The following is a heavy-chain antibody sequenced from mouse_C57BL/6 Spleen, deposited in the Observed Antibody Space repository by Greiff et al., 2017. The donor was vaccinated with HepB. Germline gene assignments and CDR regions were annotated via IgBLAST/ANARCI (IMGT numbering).Heavy chain of an antibody. CDR2: INPGSGGT. CDR1: GYAFTNYL. J-gene: IGHJ2*01. V-gene: IGHV1-54*01. CDR3: ARWGPTYFDY. Sequence: QVQLQQSGAELVRPGTSVKVSCNASGYAFTNYLIEWVKQRPGQGLEWIGVINPGSGGTNYNEKFKGKATLTADKSSSTAYMQLSSLTSEDSAVYFCARWGPTYFDYWGQGTTLTVSS.